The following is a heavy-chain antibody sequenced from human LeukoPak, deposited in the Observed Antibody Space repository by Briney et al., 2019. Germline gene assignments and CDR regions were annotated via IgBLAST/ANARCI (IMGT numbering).Heavy chain of an antibody. D-gene: IGHD1-26*01. CDR3: AKDVRGGPIGGAGSVDY. CDR2: VNNKGNNK. Sequence: GGSLRLSCAASRFTFSRYAMSWARQAPGEGLEWVSAVNNKGNNKYYADSVRGRFTISRDNSKNTLYLQMDSLRAEDTAVYYCAKDVRGGPIGGAGSVDYWGRGTLVTVSS. CDR1: RFTFSRYA. V-gene: IGHV3-23*05. J-gene: IGHJ4*02.